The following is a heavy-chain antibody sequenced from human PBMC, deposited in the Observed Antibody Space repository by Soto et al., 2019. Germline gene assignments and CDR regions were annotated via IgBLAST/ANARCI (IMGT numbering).Heavy chain of an antibody. D-gene: IGHD2-8*01. CDR2: IYYSGST. CDR1: GDSIRSYY. V-gene: IGHV4-59*01. Sequence: PSETLSLTCTVSGDSIRSYYWSWIRQPPGKGLEWIGCIYYSGSTNYNPSLKSRVTISVDTSKNQFSLKLSSVTAADTAVYYCARGYCINGVCPAVYYYYYGMDVWGQGSTVTVPS. J-gene: IGHJ6*02. CDR3: ARGYCINGVCPAVYYYYYGMDV.